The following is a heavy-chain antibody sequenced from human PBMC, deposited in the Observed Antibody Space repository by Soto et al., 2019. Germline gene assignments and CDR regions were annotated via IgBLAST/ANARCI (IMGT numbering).Heavy chain of an antibody. CDR1: GGSFRGYY. J-gene: IGHJ4*02. Sequence: SETLSLTCAVYGGSFRGYYWSWIRQPPGKGLEWIGEINHNGKTNYNPSLKSRVTISVDTSKNQVSLKLSSVTAADTAVYYCARAYDTSGYGDYWGQGTLVTVSS. CDR3: ARAYDTSGYGDY. V-gene: IGHV4-34*01. D-gene: IGHD3-22*01. CDR2: INHNGKT.